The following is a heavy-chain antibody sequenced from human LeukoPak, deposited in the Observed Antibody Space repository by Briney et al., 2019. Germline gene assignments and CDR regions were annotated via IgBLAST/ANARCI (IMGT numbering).Heavy chain of an antibody. CDR3: ARAGLHYYDSSGYLGY. Sequence: SETLSLTCAVYGGSFSGYYWSWIRQPPGKGLEWIGEINHSGSTNYNPSLKSRVTISVDTSKNQFSLKLSSVTAADTAVYYCARAGLHYYDSSGYLGYWGQGTLVTVS. CDR2: INHSGST. CDR1: GGSFSGYY. V-gene: IGHV4-34*01. D-gene: IGHD3-22*01. J-gene: IGHJ4*02.